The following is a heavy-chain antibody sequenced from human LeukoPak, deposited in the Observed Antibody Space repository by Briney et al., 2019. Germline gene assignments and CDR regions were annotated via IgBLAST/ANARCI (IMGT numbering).Heavy chain of an antibody. CDR3: ARGDYYYDSSGYLGNWFDP. CDR1: GYDFTRYW. Sequence: GESLKISCRGSGYDFTRYWIGWVRQMPGKGLEWMGIIYPGDSDTRYSPSFRGQVTISADKSINTAYLQWSSLKASDTAIYYCARGDYYYDSSGYLGNWFDPWGQGTLVTVSS. CDR2: IYPGDSDT. J-gene: IGHJ5*02. D-gene: IGHD3-22*01. V-gene: IGHV5-51*01.